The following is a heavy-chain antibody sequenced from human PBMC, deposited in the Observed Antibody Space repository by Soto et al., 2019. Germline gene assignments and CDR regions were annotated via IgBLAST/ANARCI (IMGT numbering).Heavy chain of an antibody. D-gene: IGHD3-10*01. Sequence: QVQLQESGPGLVKPSQTLSLTCTVSGGSISSGDYYWSWIRQPPGKGLEWIGYIYYSGSTYYNPPIKSRVTISVDTSKNQFSLKRSSVTAADTAVYYCARVGGFGATTIDYWGQGTLGTVSS. CDR3: ARVGGFGATTIDY. V-gene: IGHV4-30-4*01. CDR2: IYYSGST. CDR1: GGSISSGDYY. J-gene: IGHJ4*02.